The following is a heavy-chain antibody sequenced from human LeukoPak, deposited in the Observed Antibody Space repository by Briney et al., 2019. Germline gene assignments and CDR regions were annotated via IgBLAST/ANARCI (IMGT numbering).Heavy chain of an antibody. CDR3: AATQSIDPYNSAWGFFDL. CDR2: IYYSRST. J-gene: IGHJ2*01. Sequence: KPSETLSPTCTVSGGSISRSYWSWIRQPPGKGLEWIGYIYYSRSTDYNPSLKSRVTISADTSKNQFSLKLSSVTAADTAVYYCAATQSIDPYNSAWGFFDLWGRGTLVTVSS. V-gene: IGHV4-59*08. CDR1: GGSISRSY. D-gene: IGHD6-19*01.